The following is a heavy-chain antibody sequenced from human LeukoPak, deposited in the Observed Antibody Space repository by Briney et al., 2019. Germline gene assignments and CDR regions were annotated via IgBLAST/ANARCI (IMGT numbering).Heavy chain of an antibody. CDR3: AREPGQDSSGYYYFDY. CDR2: ISSSGSTI. V-gene: IGHV3-48*03. CDR1: GFTFSSYE. Sequence: QSGGSLRLSCAASGFTFSSYEMNWVRQAPGKGREWVSYISSSGSTIYYADSVKGRFTISRDKAKNSLYLQMYSLRAEDTAVYYCAREPGQDSSGYYYFDYWGQGTLVTVSS. D-gene: IGHD3-22*01. J-gene: IGHJ4*02.